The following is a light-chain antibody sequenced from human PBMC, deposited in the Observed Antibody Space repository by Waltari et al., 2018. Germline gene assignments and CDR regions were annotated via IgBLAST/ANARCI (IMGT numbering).Light chain of an antibody. CDR1: QDITTS. CDR3: QHYHSLPYT. CDR2: DAS. J-gene: IGKJ2*01. V-gene: IGKV1-33*01. Sequence: DIQLTQSPSSLSPAVGDRVTITCQATQDITTSLSWFQQKPGKAPQLLIYDASSLQAGVPSRFSGTGSGTSFSFTITSLQPEDSATYYCQHYHSLPYTFGRGTKLQIK.